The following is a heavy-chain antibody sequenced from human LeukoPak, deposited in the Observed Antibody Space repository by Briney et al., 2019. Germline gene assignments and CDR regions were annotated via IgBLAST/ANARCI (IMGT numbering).Heavy chain of an antibody. Sequence: GASVKVSCKASGGTFSSYAIIWVRQAPGQGLEWMGRIIPILGIANYAQKFQGRVTITADKSTSTAYMELSSLRSEDTAVYYCARGGGSEGAFDIWGQGTMVTVSS. CDR1: GGTFSSYA. CDR3: ARGGGSEGAFDI. V-gene: IGHV1-69*04. D-gene: IGHD2-15*01. J-gene: IGHJ3*02. CDR2: IIPILGIA.